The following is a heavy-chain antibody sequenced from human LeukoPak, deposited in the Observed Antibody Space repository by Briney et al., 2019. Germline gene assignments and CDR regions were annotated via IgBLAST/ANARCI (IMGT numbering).Heavy chain of an antibody. CDR2: ISYDGTNK. CDR1: GFTFSSYA. J-gene: IGHJ4*02. V-gene: IGHV3-30-3*01. D-gene: IGHD1-26*01. Sequence: GGSLRLSCAASGFTFSSYAMHWVRQAPGKGLEWVAVISYDGTNKNYADSVKGRFTISRDNSKNTVYLQMNSLRVEDAAVYYCARDPRGSPYYFDYWAREPWSPSPQ. CDR3: ARDPRGSPYYFDY.